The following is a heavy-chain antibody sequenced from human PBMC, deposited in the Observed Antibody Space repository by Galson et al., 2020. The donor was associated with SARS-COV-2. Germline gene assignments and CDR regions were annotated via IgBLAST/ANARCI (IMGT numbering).Heavy chain of an antibody. D-gene: IGHD4-17*01. CDR1: GFSLSTSGMC. Sequence: SGPTLVKPTQTLTLTCTFSGFSLSTSGMCVIWIRQPTGKALEWLARIDWDDDKYYSTSLKTRLIISKDTSKNQVVLTMTNMDPVDTATYYCARMLTTVTAYDYWGQGTLVTVSS. CDR2: IDWDDDK. CDR3: ARMLTTVTAYDY. V-gene: IGHV2-70*11. J-gene: IGHJ4*02.